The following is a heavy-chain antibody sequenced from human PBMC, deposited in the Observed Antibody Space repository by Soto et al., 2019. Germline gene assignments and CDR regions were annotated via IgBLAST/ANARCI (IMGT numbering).Heavy chain of an antibody. CDR3: ARDGRTYYDFWSGYYRANGGYGMDV. D-gene: IGHD3-3*01. CDR2: IYYSGST. V-gene: IGHV4-31*03. Sequence: SETLSLTCTVSGGSISSGGYYWSWIRQHPGKGLEWIGYIYYSGSTYYNPSLKSRVTISVDTSKNQFSLKLSSVTAADTAVYYCARDGRTYYDFWSGYYRANGGYGMDVWRQGTTATVSS. CDR1: GGSISSGGYY. J-gene: IGHJ6*02.